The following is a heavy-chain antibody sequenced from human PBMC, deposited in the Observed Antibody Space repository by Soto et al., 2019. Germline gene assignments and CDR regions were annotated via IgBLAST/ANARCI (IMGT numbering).Heavy chain of an antibody. CDR1: DFTFSNYA. V-gene: IGHV3-23*01. CDR3: AKLSCSSASCYKGVDY. J-gene: IGHJ4*02. D-gene: IGHD2-2*02. CDR2: ISGSGSNT. Sequence: GGALRLSCASSDFTFSNYAMSWVRQAPGNGLDLVSPISGSGSNTYYADSVQGRFTISRDNSKNILYLQIDSLRAEDTAFYYCAKLSCSSASCYKGVDYWGQGTLVTVSS.